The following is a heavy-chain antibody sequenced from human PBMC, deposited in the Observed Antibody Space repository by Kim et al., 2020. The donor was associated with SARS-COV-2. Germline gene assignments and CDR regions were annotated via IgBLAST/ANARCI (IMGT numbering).Heavy chain of an antibody. V-gene: IGHV3-30*18. Sequence: GGSLRLSCAASGFTFSSYGMHWVRQAPGKGLEWVAVISYDGSNKYYADSVKGRFTISRDNSKNTLYLQMNSLRAEDTAVYYCAKDLGSSGAFDIWGQGTMVTVSS. CDR2: ISYDGSNK. D-gene: IGHD6-6*01. J-gene: IGHJ3*02. CDR3: AKDLGSSGAFDI. CDR1: GFTFSSYG.